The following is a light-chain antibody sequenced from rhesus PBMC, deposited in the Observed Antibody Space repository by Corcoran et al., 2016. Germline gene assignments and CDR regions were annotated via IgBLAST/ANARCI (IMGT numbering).Light chain of an antibody. Sequence: DIQMTQSPSSLSASVGDTVTITCRASQGISSYLNWFQQKPGKAPKLLIYAASSLEIGVPSRFSGSGSGTEFTLTISSRQPEDFAAYYCLQHNSYPYSFGQGTKVEIK. CDR3: LQHNSYPYS. CDR2: AAS. CDR1: QGISSY. J-gene: IGKJ2*01. V-gene: IGKV1-28*01.